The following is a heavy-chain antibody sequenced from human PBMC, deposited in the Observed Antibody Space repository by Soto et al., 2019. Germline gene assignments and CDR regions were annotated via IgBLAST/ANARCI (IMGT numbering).Heavy chain of an antibody. CDR2: IYDSGTT. D-gene: IGHD3-3*01. Sequence: SGTLYLTSVVSSYVIESGHYWGWVRQPPGKGLEWVGSIYDSGTTYYNPSLRSRVTISADTSKNQFSLSLTSVTAADTAVYYCARSPQYYTPGSSPFDYWGPGTMVTVSS. CDR3: ARSPQYYTPGSSPFDY. J-gene: IGHJ4*03. V-gene: IGHV4-38-2*01. CDR1: SYVIESGHY.